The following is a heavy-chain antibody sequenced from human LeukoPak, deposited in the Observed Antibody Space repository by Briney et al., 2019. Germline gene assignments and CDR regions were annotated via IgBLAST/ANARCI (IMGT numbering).Heavy chain of an antibody. CDR2: IRSDSTII. CDR1: GFAFSTYS. D-gene: IGHD2-15*01. CDR3: ARNGALGDCSGGSCPLDY. V-gene: IGHV3-48*01. J-gene: IGHJ4*02. Sequence: QAGGSLRLSCAASGFAFSTYSMDWLRQAPGKGLEWVSYIRSDSTIIHYADSVKGRFTMSRDNGKNSLYLQMNSLRPEDTAVYYCARNGALGDCSGGSCPLDYWGQGTLVSVSS.